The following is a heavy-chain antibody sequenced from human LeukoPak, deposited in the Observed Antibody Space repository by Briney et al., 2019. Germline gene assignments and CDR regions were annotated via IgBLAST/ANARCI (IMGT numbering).Heavy chain of an antibody. J-gene: IGHJ5*02. CDR2: ISSSSSYI. CDR3: ARDHDYGVINA. CDR1: GFTFSSYS. Sequence: GGSLRLSCAASGFTFSSYSMNWVRQAPGKGLEWVSSISSSSSYIYYADSVKGRFTISRDSAKNSLYLQMNSLRAEDTAVYYCARDHDYGVINAWGQGTLVTVSS. V-gene: IGHV3-21*01. D-gene: IGHD4-17*01.